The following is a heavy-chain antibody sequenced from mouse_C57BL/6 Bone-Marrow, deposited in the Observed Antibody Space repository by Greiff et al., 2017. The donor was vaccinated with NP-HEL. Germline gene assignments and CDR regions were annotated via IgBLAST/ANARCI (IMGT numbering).Heavy chain of an antibody. J-gene: IGHJ2*01. D-gene: IGHD2-3*01. CDR1: GYTFTSYW. V-gene: IGHV1-72*01. CDR3: ARGRWLLRVYFDY. CDR2: IDPNSGGT. Sequence: VKLQQPGAELVKPGASVKLSCKASGYTFTSYWMHWVKQRPGRGLEWIGRIDPNSGGTKYNEKFKSKATLTVDKPSSTAYMQLSSLTSEDSAVYDCARGRWLLRVYFDYWGQGTTLTVSS.